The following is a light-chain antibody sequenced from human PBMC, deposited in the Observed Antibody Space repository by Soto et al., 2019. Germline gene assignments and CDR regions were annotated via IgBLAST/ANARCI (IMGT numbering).Light chain of an antibody. CDR2: WAS. CDR1: QSVLYSSNNKNY. Sequence: DIVMTQSPDSLAVSLGERATINCKSSQSVLYSSNNKNYLTWYQQKPGQPPRVLVYWASTRESGVPDRFSGSGSGTDFTLTISSLQAEDVAVYYCLQYYSPPHTFGQGTKLEIK. CDR3: LQYYSPPHT. V-gene: IGKV4-1*01. J-gene: IGKJ2*01.